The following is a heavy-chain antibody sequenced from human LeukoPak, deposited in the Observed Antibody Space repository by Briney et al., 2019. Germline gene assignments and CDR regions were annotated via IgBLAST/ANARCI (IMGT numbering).Heavy chain of an antibody. CDR2: IYPGDSDT. CDR3: ARHSSYYDILTGSNWFDP. D-gene: IGHD3-9*01. Sequence: GESLKISCEASGYSFTTYWIGWVRQMPGKGLEWMGIIYPGDSDTRYSPSFQGQVTISADKSISTAYLQWSSLKASDTAMYYCARHSSYYDILTGSNWFDPWGQGTLVTVSS. CDR1: GYSFTTYW. J-gene: IGHJ5*02. V-gene: IGHV5-51*01.